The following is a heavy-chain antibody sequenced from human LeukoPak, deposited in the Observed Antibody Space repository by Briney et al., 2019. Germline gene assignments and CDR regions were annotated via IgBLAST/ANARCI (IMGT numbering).Heavy chain of an antibody. CDR2: ISGSGGST. Sequence: GGTLRLSCAASGFTFSSYGMSWVRQAPGKGLEWVSAISGSGGSTYYADSVKGRFTISRDNSKNTLYLQMNSLRVEDTALYYCARRAPSHDFDDWGQGTLVTVSS. V-gene: IGHV3-23*01. CDR3: ARRAPSHDFDD. CDR1: GFTFSSYG. J-gene: IGHJ4*02.